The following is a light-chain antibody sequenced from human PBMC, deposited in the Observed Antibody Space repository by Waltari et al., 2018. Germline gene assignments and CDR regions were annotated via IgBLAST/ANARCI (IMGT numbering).Light chain of an antibody. CDR1: QSVSRV. CDR3: QMYVRLPVT. J-gene: IGKJ1*01. CDR2: GAS. Sequence: EIVLTQSPGTLSLSPGERATLSCRASQSVSRVLAWYQQRPGQAPRLLIYGASNRATVIPDRFSGSGSGTYFNLTISRLEPEDFAMYYCQMYVRLPVTFGQGTKVEIK. V-gene: IGKV3-20*01.